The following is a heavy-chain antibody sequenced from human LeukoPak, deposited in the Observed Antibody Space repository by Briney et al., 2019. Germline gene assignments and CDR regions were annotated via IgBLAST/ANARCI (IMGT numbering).Heavy chain of an antibody. CDR3: TRDDVYCSSTSCRENWFDP. V-gene: IGHV1-2*02. CDR1: GYTFTGYY. Sequence: GASVKVSCKASGYTFTGYYMHWVRQAPGQGLEWMGWINPNSGGTNYAQKFQGRVTMTRDTSISTAYMELSRLRSDDTAVYYCTRDDVYCSSTSCRENWFDPWGQGTLVTVSS. J-gene: IGHJ5*02. CDR2: INPNSGGT. D-gene: IGHD2-2*01.